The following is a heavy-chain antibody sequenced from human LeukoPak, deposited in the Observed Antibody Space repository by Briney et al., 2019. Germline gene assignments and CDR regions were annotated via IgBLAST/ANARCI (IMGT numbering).Heavy chain of an antibody. D-gene: IGHD1-26*01. CDR1: GASINSSTSY. J-gene: IGHJ3*02. CDR2: IYYSGTT. V-gene: IGHV4-39*01. Sequence: PSETLSLTCSVSGASINSSTSYWGWIRQPPGKGLEWIGNIYYSGTTYYSPSLRSRLTISVDASKSQFSLILSSVTAADTAVYYCARCGNLNSGSYYDAFDIWGQGTMVTVSS. CDR3: ARCGNLNSGSYYDAFDI.